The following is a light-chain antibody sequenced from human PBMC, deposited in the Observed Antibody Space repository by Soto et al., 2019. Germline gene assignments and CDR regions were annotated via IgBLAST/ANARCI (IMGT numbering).Light chain of an antibody. J-gene: IGKJ4*01. V-gene: IGKV1-12*01. CDR2: AAS. CDR3: QPANSFPLT. CDR1: QGINKW. Sequence: DIQMTQSPSSVSAAVGDRGTITCRASQGINKWLAWDQQKPGKAPQLLISAASTLRSGVPSRFSGSGSGKDFILTISNLQPEEFATYFCQPANSFPLTLGGGTRVEI.